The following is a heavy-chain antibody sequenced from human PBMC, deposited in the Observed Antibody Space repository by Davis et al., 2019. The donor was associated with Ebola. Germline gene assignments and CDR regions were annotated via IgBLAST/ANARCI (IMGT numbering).Heavy chain of an antibody. CDR2: IHYSGRT. J-gene: IGHJ4*02. Sequence: SETLSLTCTVSGGSINSGGKYWNWIRQHPGKGLEWIGYIHYSGRTYYNPSLKSRVTISVETSKNQFSLKLSSVTAADTAVYYCARARRLRLGELSARFDYWGQGTLVTVSS. CDR1: GGSINSGGKY. CDR3: ARARRLRLGELSARFDY. V-gene: IGHV4-31*03. D-gene: IGHD3-16*02.